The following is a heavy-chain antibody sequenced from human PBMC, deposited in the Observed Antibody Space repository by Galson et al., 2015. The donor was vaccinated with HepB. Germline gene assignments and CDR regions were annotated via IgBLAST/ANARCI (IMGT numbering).Heavy chain of an antibody. CDR1: GFTFSSYG. V-gene: IGHV3-30*19. D-gene: IGHD3-3*01. J-gene: IGHJ4*02. Sequence: SLRLSCAASGFTFSSYGMHWVRQAPGKGLEWVAVISYDGTSKYYADSVKGRFTISRDNSKNTLHLQMNSLRAEDTALYYCARGADLNSFAYWGQGTLVTAPS. CDR3: ARGADLNSFAY. CDR2: ISYDGTSK.